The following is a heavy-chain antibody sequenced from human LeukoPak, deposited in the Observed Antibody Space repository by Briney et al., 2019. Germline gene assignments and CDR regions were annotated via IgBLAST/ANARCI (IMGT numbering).Heavy chain of an antibody. J-gene: IGHJ4*02. CDR1: GGSISGSY. CDR2: IYSNEIT. CDR3: ARGSGAATNEALDY. V-gene: IGHV4-4*07. D-gene: IGHD1-26*01. Sequence: PSETLSLTCTVSGGSISGSYWTWVRQPAGKGLEWIGRIYSNEITNYNLSLKSRVTMSVDTSKNQFSLKLTSVTAADTAVYYCARGSGAATNEALDYWGQGTLVTVSS.